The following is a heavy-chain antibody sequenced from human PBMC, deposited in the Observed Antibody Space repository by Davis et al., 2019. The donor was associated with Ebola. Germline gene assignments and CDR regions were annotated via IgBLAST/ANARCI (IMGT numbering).Heavy chain of an antibody. CDR1: GYTFTSYD. J-gene: IGHJ4*02. CDR3: ARPDYGDSYFDY. V-gene: IGHV1-46*01. CDR2: INPSGGST. Sequence: ASVKVSCKASGYTFTSYDINWVRQAPGQGLEWMGIINPSGGSTSYAQKFQGRVTMTRDTSTSTVYMELSSLRSEDTAVYYCARPDYGDSYFDYWGQGTLVTVSS. D-gene: IGHD4-17*01.